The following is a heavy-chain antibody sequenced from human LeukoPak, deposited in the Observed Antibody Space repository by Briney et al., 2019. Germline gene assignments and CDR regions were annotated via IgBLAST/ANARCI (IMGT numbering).Heavy chain of an antibody. D-gene: IGHD3/OR15-3a*01. CDR3: AKDKGWTTPPYYYYYGMDV. V-gene: IGHV3-23*01. CDR1: GFTFSSYA. J-gene: IGHJ6*02. Sequence: PGGSLRFSCAASGFTFSSYAMSWVRQAPGKGLEWVSAISGSGGSTYYADSVKGRFTISRDNSKNTLYLQMNSLRAEDTAVYYCAKDKGWTTPPYYYYYGMDVWGQGTTVTASS. CDR2: ISGSGGST.